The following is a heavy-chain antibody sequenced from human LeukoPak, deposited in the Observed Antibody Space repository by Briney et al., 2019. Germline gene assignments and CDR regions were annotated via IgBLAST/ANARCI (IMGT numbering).Heavy chain of an antibody. CDR1: GYSFTNNW. Sequence: GESLKISCRGSGYSFTNNWIGWVRQVPGKGLEWMGSIYPGDSDTRYSPSFQGQVTISADKSISTAYLQWSSLKASDNAMYYCARRGNIVTTRFFDLWGRGTLVTVSS. V-gene: IGHV5-51*01. J-gene: IGHJ2*01. CDR3: ARRGNIVTTRFFDL. CDR2: IYPGDSDT. D-gene: IGHD5-12*01.